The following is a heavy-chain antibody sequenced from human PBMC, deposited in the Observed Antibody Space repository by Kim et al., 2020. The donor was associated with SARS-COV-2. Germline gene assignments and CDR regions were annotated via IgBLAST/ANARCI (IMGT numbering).Heavy chain of an antibody. CDR2: T. J-gene: IGHJ3*02. Sequence: TNYTPSRKSRVTISVDTTKYQFTLKLSSVTAADTAVYYCARDRGYVAFDIWGQGTMVTVSS. CDR3: ARDRGYVAFDI. D-gene: IGHD3-22*01. V-gene: IGHV4-59*01.